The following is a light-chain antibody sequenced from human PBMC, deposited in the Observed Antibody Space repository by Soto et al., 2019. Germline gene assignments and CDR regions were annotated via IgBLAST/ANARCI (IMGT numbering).Light chain of an antibody. V-gene: IGKV1-5*01. CDR2: VAS. CDR1: QTVSPW. J-gene: IGKJ1*01. CDR3: QQYDSYPWT. Sequence: DVQMTQSPSTLSASVGDRVTITCRASQTVSPWLAWYQQKPGKAPNLLIHVASTLKSGVPSRFSGSGSGTEFTLTISSLQPDDFATYYCQQYDSYPWTFGQGTKVEIK.